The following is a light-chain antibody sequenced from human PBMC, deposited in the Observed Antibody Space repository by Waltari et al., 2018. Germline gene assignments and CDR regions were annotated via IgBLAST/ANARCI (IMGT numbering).Light chain of an antibody. CDR1: QSISSY. V-gene: IGKV1-39*01. Sequence: DIQMTQSPSSLSASVGDRVTITCRASQSISSYLNWYQQKPGKAPKFLIYAASSLQSGVPSRFSGNGSGTDFTLTISSLQVEDVAIYYCQQYYSVPLTFGQGTKVGIK. CDR3: QQYYSVPLT. CDR2: AAS. J-gene: IGKJ1*01.